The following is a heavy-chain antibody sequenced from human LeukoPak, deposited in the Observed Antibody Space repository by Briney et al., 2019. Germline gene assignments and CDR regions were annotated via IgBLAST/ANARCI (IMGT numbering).Heavy chain of an antibody. CDR2: IKQDGSEK. CDR1: GFTFSSYW. Sequence: GGSLRLSCAASGFTFSSYWMSWVRQAPGKGLEWVANIKQDGSEKYYVDSVKGRFTISRDNAKNSLYLQMNSLRAEDTAVYYCARDLKRYCSSTSCHYFDYWGQGTLVTVSS. CDR3: ARDLKRYCSSTSCHYFDY. J-gene: IGHJ4*02. V-gene: IGHV3-7*01. D-gene: IGHD2-2*01.